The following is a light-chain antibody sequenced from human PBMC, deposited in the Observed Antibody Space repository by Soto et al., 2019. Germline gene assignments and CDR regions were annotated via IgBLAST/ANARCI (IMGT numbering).Light chain of an antibody. CDR1: SSDVGGYNY. CDR2: DVS. V-gene: IGLV2-11*01. CDR3: CSYAGSQLYV. Sequence: HSALTQPRSVSGSPGQSVTISCTGTSSDVGGYNYVSWYQQHPGKAPKLMIYDVSKWPSGVPDRFSGSKSGNTASLTISGLQAEDEADYYCCSYAGSQLYVFGTGTKLTVL. J-gene: IGLJ1*01.